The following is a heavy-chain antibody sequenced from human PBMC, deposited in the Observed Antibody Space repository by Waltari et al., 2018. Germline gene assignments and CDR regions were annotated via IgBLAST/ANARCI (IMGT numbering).Heavy chain of an antibody. D-gene: IGHD3-16*01. J-gene: IGHJ4*02. Sequence: EVQLAESGGAVVRPGGSRRLTGVAAGVKFNDYGMSWVRRVPGKGLEWVSGITWNGGIISYSDSVKGRFTITRDNDKNSLSLQMTSLRVEDTALYYCARYLNWGLPRFDNWGQGTQVTVSS. CDR3: ARYLNWGLPRFDN. V-gene: IGHV3-20*04. CDR2: ITWNGGII. CDR1: GVKFNDYG.